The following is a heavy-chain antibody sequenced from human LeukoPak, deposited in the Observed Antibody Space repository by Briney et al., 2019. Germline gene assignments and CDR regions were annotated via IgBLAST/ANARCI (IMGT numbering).Heavy chain of an antibody. CDR3: ARDLTSSRENAFDI. CDR2: INSNNGGT. V-gene: IGHV1-2*02. Sequence: GASVKVSCKASGYTFTGYYMHWVRQAPGRGLEWMGWINSNNGGTNYAQKFEGRVTMTRDTSISVAYMELSRLTSDDTAVYYCARDLTSSRENAFDIWGQGTMVTVSS. CDR1: GYTFTGYY. J-gene: IGHJ3*02. D-gene: IGHD6-6*01.